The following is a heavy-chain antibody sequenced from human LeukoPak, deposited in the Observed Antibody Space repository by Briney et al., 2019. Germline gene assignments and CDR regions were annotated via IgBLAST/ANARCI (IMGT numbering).Heavy chain of an antibody. CDR1: GYTFTGYY. V-gene: IGHV1-2*02. CDR2: INPNSGGT. Sequence: SVKVSCKASGYTFTGYYMHWVRQAPGQGLEWMGWINPNSGGTNYAQKFQGRVTITRDTSISTAYMELSRLRSDDTAVYYCARDVATLGYCSSTSCYLSWFDPWGQGTLVTVSS. D-gene: IGHD2-2*01. CDR3: ARDVATLGYCSSTSCYLSWFDP. J-gene: IGHJ5*02.